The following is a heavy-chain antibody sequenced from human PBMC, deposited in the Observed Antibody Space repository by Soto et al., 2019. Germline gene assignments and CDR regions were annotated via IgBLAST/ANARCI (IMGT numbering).Heavy chain of an antibody. Sequence: EVQLVESGGGLVQPGGSLRLSCAASGFTFTRYWMNWVRQAPGKGPEWVANIKQDGGEKSYVDSVKGRFTISRDNADNSLILEMNSLRAEDTAVYYCARGMTVAANWFDSWGQGTLVTVSS. CDR3: ARGMTVAANWFDS. V-gene: IGHV3-7*02. D-gene: IGHD6-19*01. CDR1: GFTFTRYW. CDR2: IKQDGGEK. J-gene: IGHJ5*01.